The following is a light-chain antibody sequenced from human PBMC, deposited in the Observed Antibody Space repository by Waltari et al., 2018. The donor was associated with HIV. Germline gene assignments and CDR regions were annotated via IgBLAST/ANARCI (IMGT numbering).Light chain of an antibody. CDR2: RND. CDR1: RSNIGNNF. J-gene: IGLJ3*02. Sequence: QPKMTQAPSASKTPGQRITMSCSGGRSNIGNNFISWYQQFPGLAPRLVIYRNDRRPIGVPGRFSGSKSGTSAFLAITGLRLEDEATYICASWDDTLGHWIFGGGTKLTVL. CDR3: ASWDDTLGHWI. V-gene: IGLV1-47*01.